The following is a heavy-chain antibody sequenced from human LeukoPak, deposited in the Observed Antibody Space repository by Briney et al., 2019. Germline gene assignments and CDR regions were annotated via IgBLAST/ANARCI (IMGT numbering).Heavy chain of an antibody. CDR2: ISSSSSYI. CDR3: ARDPRNYYDSSGYSY. D-gene: IGHD3-22*01. Sequence: GGSLRLSCAASGFTFTNYWMTWVRQAPGKGLEWVSSISSSSSYIYYADSVKGRSTISRDNAKNSLYLQMNSLRAEDTAVYYCARDPRNYYDSSGYSYWGQGTLVTVSS. CDR1: GFTFTNYW. V-gene: IGHV3-21*01. J-gene: IGHJ4*02.